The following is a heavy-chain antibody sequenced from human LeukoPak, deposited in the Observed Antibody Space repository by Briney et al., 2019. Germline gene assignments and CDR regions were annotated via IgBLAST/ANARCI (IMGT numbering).Heavy chain of an antibody. CDR1: GYAFTSYG. V-gene: IGHV1-18*01. D-gene: IGHD3-22*01. CDR2: ISAYNGNT. J-gene: IGHJ4*02. Sequence: ASVKVSCKASGYAFTSYGISWVRQAPGQGLEWMGWISAYNGNTNYAQKLQGRVTMTTDTSTSTAYMELRSLRSDDTAVYYCARDVGGDSSGYYLDYWGQGTLVTVSS. CDR3: ARDVGGDSSGYYLDY.